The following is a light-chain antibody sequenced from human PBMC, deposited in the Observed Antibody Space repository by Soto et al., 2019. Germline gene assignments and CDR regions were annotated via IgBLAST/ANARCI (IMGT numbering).Light chain of an antibody. CDR2: DIY. Sequence: EVVLTQSPVTLSLSPGERATLSCRASQSVSSYLAWYQQKPGQAPRLLIYDIYNRATGIPARFSGSGSGTDFTLTISSLESEDFAVYYCQQRSNFITFGQGTRLEIK. CDR3: QQRSNFIT. V-gene: IGKV3-11*01. CDR1: QSVSSY. J-gene: IGKJ5*01.